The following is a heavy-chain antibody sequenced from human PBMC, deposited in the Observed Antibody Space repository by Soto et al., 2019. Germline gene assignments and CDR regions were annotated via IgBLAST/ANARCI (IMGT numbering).Heavy chain of an antibody. CDR1: GGPFGSYA. D-gene: IGHD2-2*01. J-gene: IGHJ6*02. CDR3: ARSQGSSTSLEIYYYYYYGMDV. CDR2: IIPITATA. Sequence: QVQLVQSGAEVTKPGSSVKVSCKASGGPFGSYAISWVRQAPGQGLEWMGGIIPITATANYAQKFQGRVTMTADESTSTASMQLSSLRSEDTAVYYCARSQGSSTSLEIYYYYYYGMDVWGQGTTVTVSS. V-gene: IGHV1-69*01.